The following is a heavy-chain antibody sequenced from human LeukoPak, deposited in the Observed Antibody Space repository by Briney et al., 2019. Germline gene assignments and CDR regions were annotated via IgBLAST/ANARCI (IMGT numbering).Heavy chain of an antibody. CDR2: ISSSSSYI. V-gene: IGHV3-21*01. CDR1: GFTFSSYS. CDR3: ARARSSGWASDY. D-gene: IGHD6-19*01. J-gene: IGHJ4*02. Sequence: PGGSLRLSCAASGFTFSSYSMNWVRQAPGKGLEWVSSISSSSSYIYYADSVKGRFTISRDNAKNSLYLQMNSLRAEDTAVYYCARARSSGWASDYWGQGTPVTVSS.